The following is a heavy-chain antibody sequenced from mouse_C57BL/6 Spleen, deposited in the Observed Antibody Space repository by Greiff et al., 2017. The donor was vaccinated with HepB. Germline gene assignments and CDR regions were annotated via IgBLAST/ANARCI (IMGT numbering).Heavy chain of an antibody. CDR2: INPNNGGT. D-gene: IGHD1-1*01. CDR3: AILDYYGSRNWYFDV. Sequence: VQLQQSGPELVKPGASVKIPCKASGYTFTDYNMDWVKQSHGKSLEWIGDINPNNGGTIYNQKFKGKATLTVDKSSSTAYMELRSLTSEDTAVYYWAILDYYGSRNWYFDVWGTGTTVTVSS. CDR1: GYTFTDYN. J-gene: IGHJ1*03. V-gene: IGHV1-18*01.